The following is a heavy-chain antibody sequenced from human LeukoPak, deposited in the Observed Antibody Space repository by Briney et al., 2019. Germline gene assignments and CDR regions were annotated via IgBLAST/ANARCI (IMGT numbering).Heavy chain of an antibody. CDR1: GGSISSSSYY. CDR2: IYYSGST. CDR3: ARWRVGALFDY. Sequence: SETLSFTCTVSGGSISSSSYYWGWIRQPPGKGLEWIGSIYYSGSTYYNPSLKSRVTISVDTSKNQFSLKLSSVTAADTAVYYCARWRVGALFDYWGQGTLVTVSS. D-gene: IGHD1-26*01. V-gene: IGHV4-39*01. J-gene: IGHJ4*02.